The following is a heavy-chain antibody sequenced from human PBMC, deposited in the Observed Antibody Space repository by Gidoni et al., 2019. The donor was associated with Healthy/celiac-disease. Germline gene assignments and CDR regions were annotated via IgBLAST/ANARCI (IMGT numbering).Heavy chain of an antibody. Sequence: QVQLVDSGGGVVQPGRSLRLSCAASGFTFSSYGMHWVRQAPGKGLEWVAVITYDGSNKYYADSVKGRFTISRDNSKNTLYLQMNSLRAEDTAVYYCAKSPTAAAPDYYMDVWGKGTTVTVSS. CDR1: GFTFSSYG. D-gene: IGHD6-13*01. J-gene: IGHJ6*03. CDR2: ITYDGSNK. V-gene: IGHV3-30*18. CDR3: AKSPTAAAPDYYMDV.